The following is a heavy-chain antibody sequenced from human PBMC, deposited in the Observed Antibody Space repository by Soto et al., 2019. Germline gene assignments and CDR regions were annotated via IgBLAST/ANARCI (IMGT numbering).Heavy chain of an antibody. D-gene: IGHD3-10*01. CDR3: ARGGKMVRGVINYYYYYGMDV. Sequence: SVKVSCKASGGTFSSYAISWVRQAPGQGLEWMGGIIPIFGTANYAQKFQGRVTITADESTSTAYMELSSLGSEDTAVYYCARGGKMVRGVINYYYYYGMDVWGQGTTVTVSS. V-gene: IGHV1-69*13. CDR2: IIPIFGTA. J-gene: IGHJ6*02. CDR1: GGTFSSYA.